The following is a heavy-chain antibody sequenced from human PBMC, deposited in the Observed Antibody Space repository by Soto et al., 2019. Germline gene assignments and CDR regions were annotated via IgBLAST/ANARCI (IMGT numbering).Heavy chain of an antibody. Sequence: SETLSLTCTVSGGSISSYYWSWIRQPPGKGLEWIGYIYYSGSTNYNPSLKSRVTISVDTSKNQFSLKLSSVTAADTAVYYCARRDIVVVPAARGGAFDIWGQGTMVTVSS. CDR1: GGSISSYY. CDR3: ARRDIVVVPAARGGAFDI. D-gene: IGHD2-2*01. CDR2: IYYSGST. V-gene: IGHV4-59*08. J-gene: IGHJ3*02.